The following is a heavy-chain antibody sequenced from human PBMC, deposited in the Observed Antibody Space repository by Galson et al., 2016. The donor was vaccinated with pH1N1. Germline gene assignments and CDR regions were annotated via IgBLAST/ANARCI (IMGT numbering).Heavy chain of an antibody. D-gene: IGHD4-17*01. CDR1: GFTFSSCG. Sequence: SLRLSCAASGFTFSSCGIYWVRQAPGKGLEWVGNILYNGNDKYYVDSVKGRFTISRDSSMTTVHLQMISVTVEDTAVYFCARDESGYGDSFPDVFDIWGQGTMVTVSS. J-gene: IGHJ3*02. CDR3: ARDESGYGDSFPDVFDI. CDR2: ILYNGNDK. V-gene: IGHV3-30*12.